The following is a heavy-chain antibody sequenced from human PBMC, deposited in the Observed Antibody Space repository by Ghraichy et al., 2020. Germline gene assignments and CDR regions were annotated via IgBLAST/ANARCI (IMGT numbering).Heavy chain of an antibody. V-gene: IGHV3-74*03. Sequence: LSLTCAASGFTFSSYWMHWVRQAPGKGLVWVSRINTDGSSTTYADSVKGRVTISRDNAENTLYLQMDSLRAEDTAVYYCASSPGGNQAFDIWGQGTMVTVSS. J-gene: IGHJ3*02. CDR3: ASSPGGNQAFDI. CDR2: INTDGSST. CDR1: GFTFSSYW. D-gene: IGHD4-23*01.